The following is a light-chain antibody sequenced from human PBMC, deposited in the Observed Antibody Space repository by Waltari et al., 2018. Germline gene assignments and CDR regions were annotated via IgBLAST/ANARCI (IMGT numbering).Light chain of an antibody. CDR1: QTVLSSSNNKNY. Sequence: DIVMTQSPDSLAVSLGERATINCKSSQTVLSSSNNKNYLTWYQQKPGQPPKLLVYWASTRESGVPDRFSGSGSGTDFTLTISSLQAEEVAVYFCQQYYSLPLTFGGGTKVEIK. CDR3: QQYYSLPLT. V-gene: IGKV4-1*01. J-gene: IGKJ4*01. CDR2: WAS.